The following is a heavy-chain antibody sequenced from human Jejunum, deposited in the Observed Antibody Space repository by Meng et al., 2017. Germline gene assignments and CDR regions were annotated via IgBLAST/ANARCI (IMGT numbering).Heavy chain of an antibody. CDR3: LAYTSGWN. V-gene: IGHV3-74*01. CDR2: IKSDDGNT. Sequence: EGQLVESGGGLVQPGGSLRLSCAAFGFDFSRNYMHWVRQAPGKGLVWVSRIKSDDGNTRYADSVRGRFTISRDNAKNTLYLQMNDLRADDTALYYCLAYTSGWNWGQGTLVTVSS. J-gene: IGHJ4*02. D-gene: IGHD6-19*01. CDR1: GFDFSRNY.